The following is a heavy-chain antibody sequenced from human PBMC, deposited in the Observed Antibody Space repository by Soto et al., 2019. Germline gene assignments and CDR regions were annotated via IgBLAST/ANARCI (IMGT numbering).Heavy chain of an antibody. J-gene: IGHJ6*02. V-gene: IGHV5-51*01. CDR2: IEPGDSDT. D-gene: IGHD3-16*01. Sequence: PGESLKISCKGSGYSFTSYWIGWVRQMPGKGLEWMGIIEPGDSDTRYSPSFQGQVTISADKSISTAYLQWSSLKASDNAMYYCARGITALYYYYGMDVWGQGTTVTVSS. CDR3: ARGITALYYYYGMDV. CDR1: GYSFTSYW.